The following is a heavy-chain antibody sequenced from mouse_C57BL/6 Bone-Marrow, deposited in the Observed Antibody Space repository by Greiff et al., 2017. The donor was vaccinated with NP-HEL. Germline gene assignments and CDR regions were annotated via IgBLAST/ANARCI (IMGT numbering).Heavy chain of an antibody. Sequence: EVKLVESGGGLVKPGGSLKLSCAASGFTFSSYAMYWVRQTPEKRLEWVATISDGGSYTYYPDNVKGRFTISRDNAKNNLYLQMSHLKSEDTAMYYCARALYYGSSYNFDYWGQGTTLTVSS. CDR1: GFTFSSYA. V-gene: IGHV5-4*03. CDR3: ARALYYGSSYNFDY. D-gene: IGHD1-1*01. J-gene: IGHJ2*01. CDR2: ISDGGSYT.